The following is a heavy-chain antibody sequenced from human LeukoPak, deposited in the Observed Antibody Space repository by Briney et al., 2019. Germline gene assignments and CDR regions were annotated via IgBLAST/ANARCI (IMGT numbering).Heavy chain of an antibody. CDR1: GYTFTSYG. D-gene: IGHD2-15*01. CDR2: IIPIFGTA. CDR3: ARDWYCSGGSCPGYFDY. J-gene: IGHJ4*02. V-gene: IGHV1-69*13. Sequence: GASVKVSCKASGYTFTSYGISWVRQAPGQGLEWMGGIIPIFGTANYAQKFQGRVTITADESTSTAYMELSSLRSEDTAVYYCARDWYCSGGSCPGYFDYWGQGTLVTVSS.